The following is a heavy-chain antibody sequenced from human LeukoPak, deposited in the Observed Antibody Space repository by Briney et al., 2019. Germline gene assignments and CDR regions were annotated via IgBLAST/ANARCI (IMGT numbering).Heavy chain of an antibody. D-gene: IGHD6-13*01. Sequence: SETLSLTCTVSRGSFSSYYWSWIRQPAGKGLEWMGRIYTSGSTNYNPSLKSRVTISVDTSKNQFSLKLSSVTAADTAVYYCARHRIAAARTGWFDTWGQGTLVTVSS. CDR1: RGSFSSYY. J-gene: IGHJ5*02. CDR2: IYTSGST. CDR3: ARHRIAAARTGWFDT. V-gene: IGHV4-4*07.